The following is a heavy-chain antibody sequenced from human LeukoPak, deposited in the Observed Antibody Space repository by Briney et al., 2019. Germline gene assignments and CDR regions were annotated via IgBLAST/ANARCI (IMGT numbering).Heavy chain of an antibody. CDR3: ARQGCSSTSCYLFALYAFDI. D-gene: IGHD2-2*01. CDR1: GDSISSSSYY. CDR2: IYYRGSI. V-gene: IGHV4-39*01. J-gene: IGHJ3*02. Sequence: PSETLSLTCTVSGDSISSSSYYWGWIRQPPGKGLEWIGSIYYRGSIYYNPSLKSRVTISVDTSKSQFSLKLSSVTAADTAVYYCARQGCSSTSCYLFALYAFDIWGQGTMVTVSS.